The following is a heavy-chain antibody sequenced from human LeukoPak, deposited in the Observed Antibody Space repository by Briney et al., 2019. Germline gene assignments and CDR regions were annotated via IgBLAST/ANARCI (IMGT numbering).Heavy chain of an antibody. CDR3: ARVDGHFDS. Sequence: ASVKVSCKASGYTFTSFDIHWVRQATGQGFEWMGGMNPNSGDTGFAQKFQGRITMTRDTSISTAYMELSSLTSDDAAVYYCARVDGHFDSWGQGTLVTVSS. CDR1: GYTFTSFD. CDR2: MNPNSGDT. J-gene: IGHJ5*01. V-gene: IGHV1-8*01.